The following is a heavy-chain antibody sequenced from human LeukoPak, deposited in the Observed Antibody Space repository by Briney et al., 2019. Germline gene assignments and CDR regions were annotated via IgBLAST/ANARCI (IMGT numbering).Heavy chain of an antibody. CDR3: AREKKCPIDY. CDR1: RGSISSGDYY. V-gene: IGHV4-30-4*02. J-gene: IGHJ4*02. CDR2: IYHSGIT. D-gene: IGHD2-2*01. Sequence: SDPHPLTCTASRGSISSGDYYWSWIRQPPGKGLEWIGYIYHSGITYYNPSLKSRVIISLDRSKNQFSLRLSSVTAADTAVYYCAREKKCPIDYWGQGTLVTVSS.